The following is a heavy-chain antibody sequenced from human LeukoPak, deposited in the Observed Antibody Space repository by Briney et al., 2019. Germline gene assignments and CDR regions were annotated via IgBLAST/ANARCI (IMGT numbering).Heavy chain of an antibody. CDR3: ARGFPYYYDNSGRFFDY. CDR1: GGSFSGYY. D-gene: IGHD3-22*01. Sequence: PSETLSLTCAVYGGSFSGYYWSWIRQPPGKGLEWIGEINHSGSTNYNPSLKSRVTISVDTSKNQFSLKLSSVTAADTAVYYCARGFPYYYDNSGRFFDYWGQGTLVAVSS. V-gene: IGHV4-34*01. J-gene: IGHJ4*02. CDR2: INHSGST.